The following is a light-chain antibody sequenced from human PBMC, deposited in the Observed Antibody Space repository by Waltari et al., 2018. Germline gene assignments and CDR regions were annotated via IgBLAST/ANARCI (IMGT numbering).Light chain of an antibody. CDR3: HQYSCFSHS. Sequence: DIQMTQSPSTLSAAVGDRVTITCRASQTVSTGLAWYQQKPGKAPKLLIYKTSILESGVPSRFSGSVSGTAFTFTIRRLQPDDFATYFCHQYSCFSHSFGQ. CDR1: QTVSTG. V-gene: IGKV1-5*03. CDR2: KTS. J-gene: IGKJ1*01.